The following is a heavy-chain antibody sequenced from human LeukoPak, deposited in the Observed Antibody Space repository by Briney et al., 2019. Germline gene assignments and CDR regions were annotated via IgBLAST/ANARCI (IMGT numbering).Heavy chain of an antibody. CDR3: ARRGIGGSDDYYFDS. D-gene: IGHD6-25*01. V-gene: IGHV4-39*01. CDR1: SASFRTNAYY. Sequence: PSETLSLTCTVSSASFRTNAYYWGWIRQPPGKGLEWLGSIYYTGNTYYNPSLKSRVTLSVDTSKNQFSLRLPSVTAADTAVYFCARRGIGGSDDYYFDSWGQGTLVTVSS. CDR2: IYYTGNT. J-gene: IGHJ4*02.